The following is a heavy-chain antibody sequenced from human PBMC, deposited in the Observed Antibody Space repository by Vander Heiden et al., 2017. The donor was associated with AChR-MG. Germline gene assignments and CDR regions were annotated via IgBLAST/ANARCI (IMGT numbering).Heavy chain of an antibody. J-gene: IGHJ4*02. CDR1: GFTFGDYA. Sequence: EVQLVESGGDLVEPGRSLRLPCTASGFTFGDYAMGWFRQAPGKGLEWVGFIRAKRYGGATEYAASVKGRFTISRDDSKCIAYLQMSSLKTEDTAVYYCARSKIYDFWGQGTLVTVSS. D-gene: IGHD3-3*01. CDR3: ARSKIYDF. CDR2: IRAKRYGGAT. V-gene: IGHV3-49*03.